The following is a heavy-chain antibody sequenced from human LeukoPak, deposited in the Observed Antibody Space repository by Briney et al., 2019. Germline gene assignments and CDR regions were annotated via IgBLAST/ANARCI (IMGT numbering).Heavy chain of an antibody. CDR1: GGSISSYY. CDR2: IYYSGST. Sequence: SETLSLTCTVSGGSISSYYWSWIRQPPGKGLEWIGYIYYSGSTNYNPSLKSRVTISVDTSKNQFSLKLSSVTAADTAVYYCARVYCSSTSCSPHDAFDIWGQGTMVTVSS. D-gene: IGHD2-2*01. CDR3: ARVYCSSTSCSPHDAFDI. J-gene: IGHJ3*02. V-gene: IGHV4-59*01.